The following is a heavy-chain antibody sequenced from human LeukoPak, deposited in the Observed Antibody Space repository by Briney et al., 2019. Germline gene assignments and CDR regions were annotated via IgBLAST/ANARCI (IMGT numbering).Heavy chain of an antibody. Sequence: SETLSLTCAAYGGSFSGYYWSWIRQSPGKGLKWIGEINHSGSTNYNASLKSRVTISLDTSKNQFSLKMSSVTAADTSVYYCARGSCSGGTCYSLYYYYMDVWGKGTTVTVSS. CDR1: GGSFSGYY. J-gene: IGHJ6*03. CDR2: INHSGST. CDR3: ARGSCSGGTCYSLYYYYMDV. D-gene: IGHD2-15*01. V-gene: IGHV4-34*01.